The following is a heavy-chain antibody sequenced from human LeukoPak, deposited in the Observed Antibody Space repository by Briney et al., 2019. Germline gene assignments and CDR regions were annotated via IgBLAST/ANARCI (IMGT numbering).Heavy chain of an antibody. D-gene: IGHD3-16*01. Sequence: GASVKVSCKASGYTFSRYAITWVRQAPGQGLEWTGWIGAYNGNTNYVQKLQDRVTVTTDTSTSTAYMEMRSLRSDDTAVYYCARLGEAVGVLTSDYYYMDVWGKGTTVIVSS. CDR2: IGAYNGNT. CDR1: GYTFSRYA. CDR3: ARLGEAVGVLTSDYYYMDV. J-gene: IGHJ6*03. V-gene: IGHV1-18*01.